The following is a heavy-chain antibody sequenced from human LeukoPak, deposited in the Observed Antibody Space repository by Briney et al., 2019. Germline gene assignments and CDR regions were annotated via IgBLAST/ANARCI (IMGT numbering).Heavy chain of an antibody. CDR3: TTDEDWNYARKDV. V-gene: IGHV3-15*04. CDR2: TVSEIDGGTT. J-gene: IGHJ6*02. Sequence: GGSLRLSCAASGFTFSYAWMSWVRQVPGKGLKWVGQTVSEIDGGTTDYAAPVKGRFTISRDDSKSTLYLQMNSLKIEDTAVYYCTTDEDWNYARKDVWGQGATVIVSS. D-gene: IGHD1-7*01. CDR1: GFTFSYAW.